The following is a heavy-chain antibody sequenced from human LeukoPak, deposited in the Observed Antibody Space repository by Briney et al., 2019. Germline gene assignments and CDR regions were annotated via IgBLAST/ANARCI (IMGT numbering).Heavy chain of an antibody. V-gene: IGHV3-21*04. Sequence: GGSLRLSCAASGCIFTNYFMSWVRQATGKGLEKVSSTSSSSAYTFYAASGKGRFTISRDNAKNSLFLQMNSLRAEDTAVYYCAKEAPLSRGSGFAYYFDYWGQGTLVTVSS. D-gene: IGHD3-10*01. CDR1: GCIFTNYF. CDR3: AKEAPLSRGSGFAYYFDY. J-gene: IGHJ4*02. CDR2: TSSSSAYT.